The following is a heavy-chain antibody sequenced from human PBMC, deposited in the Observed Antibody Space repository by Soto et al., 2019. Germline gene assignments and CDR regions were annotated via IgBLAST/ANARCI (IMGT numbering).Heavy chain of an antibody. D-gene: IGHD3-22*01. CDR2: IYHSGST. J-gene: IGHJ6*02. V-gene: IGHV4-30-2*01. CDR3: ARGFRSGWLSGLLPALAQPYGMDV. Sequence: SESLSLTCAVSGGSISSGGYSWIWIRQPPGKGLESIGYIYHSGSTYYNPSLKSRVTISVDRSKNQFSLKLSSVTAADTAVYYCARGFRSGWLSGLLPALAQPYGMDVWGQGTTVTVSS. CDR1: GGSISSGGYS.